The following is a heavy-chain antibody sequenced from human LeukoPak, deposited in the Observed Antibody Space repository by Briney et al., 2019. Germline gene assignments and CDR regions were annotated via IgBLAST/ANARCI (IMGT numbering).Heavy chain of an antibody. CDR3: ARGVRDGYNKAYFDS. V-gene: IGHV3-66*01. J-gene: IGHJ4*02. CDR2: IYSGGST. D-gene: IGHD5-24*01. Sequence: GGSLRLSCGASGFTVTSNYMSWVRHAPGKGLEWVSVIYSGGSTFSADSVKGRFTISRDNSKNTLSLQMNSLRAEDTAVYYCARGVRDGYNKAYFDSWGQGTLVTVSS. CDR1: GFTVTSNY.